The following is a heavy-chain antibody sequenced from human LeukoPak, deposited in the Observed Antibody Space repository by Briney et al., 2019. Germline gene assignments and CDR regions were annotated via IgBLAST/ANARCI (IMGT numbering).Heavy chain of an antibody. J-gene: IGHJ4*02. D-gene: IGHD5-18*01. CDR2: IYSGGTT. CDR3: ARENGHIYGYAFLDQ. CDR1: GFSVSTNY. Sequence: GGSLRLSCAASGFSVSTNYMTWVRQAPGKGLECVSLIYSGGTTYYADSVKGRFTISRDSSKNTLYLQMNSLRAEDTAFYFCARENGHIYGYAFLDQWGQGTLVTVSS. V-gene: IGHV3-53*01.